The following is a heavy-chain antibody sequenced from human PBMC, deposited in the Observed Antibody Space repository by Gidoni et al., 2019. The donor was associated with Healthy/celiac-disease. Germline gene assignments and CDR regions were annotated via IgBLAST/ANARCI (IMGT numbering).Heavy chain of an antibody. V-gene: IGHV1-46*01. CDR3: ARDRLIAVAGTMMGNYFDY. CDR2: INPSGGST. CDR1: GYSFTSYY. J-gene: IGHJ4*02. D-gene: IGHD6-19*01. Sequence: QVQLVQSGAAVKKPGASVKVSSNASGYSFTSYYMHWVQQAPGQGLEWMGIINPSGGSTSYAQKFQGRVTMTRDTSTSTVYMELSSLRSEDTAVYYCARDRLIAVAGTMMGNYFDYWGQGTLVTVSS.